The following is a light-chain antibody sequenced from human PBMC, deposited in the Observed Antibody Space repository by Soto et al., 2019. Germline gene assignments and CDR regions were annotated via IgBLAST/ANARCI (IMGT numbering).Light chain of an antibody. Sequence: QSALTQPPSASGSPGQSVTISCTGTCSDVGGYNYVSWYQQHPGKAPKLMIYEVSKRPSGVPDRFSGSKSGNTASLTVSGLQAEDEADYYCSSYAGSNNEVFGGGTKLTVL. V-gene: IGLV2-8*01. CDR1: CSDVGGYNY. J-gene: IGLJ3*02. CDR3: SSYAGSNNEV. CDR2: EVS.